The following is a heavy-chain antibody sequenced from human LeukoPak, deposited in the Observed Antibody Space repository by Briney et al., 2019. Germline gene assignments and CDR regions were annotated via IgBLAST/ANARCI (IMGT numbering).Heavy chain of an antibody. CDR1: GFSFSNSW. J-gene: IGHJ4*02. Sequence: GGSLRLSCAASGFSFSNSWMSWVRQAPGKGLEWVANIKQDGSERYYVDSVKGRFTISRDNTKNSLYLQMDSLRAEGTAVYYCVRISTAVAGADYWGQGTLVTVSS. CDR2: IKQDGSER. D-gene: IGHD6-19*01. V-gene: IGHV3-7*01. CDR3: VRISTAVAGADY.